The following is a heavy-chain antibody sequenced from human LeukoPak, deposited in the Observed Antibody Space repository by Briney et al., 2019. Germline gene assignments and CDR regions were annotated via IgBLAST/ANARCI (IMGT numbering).Heavy chain of an antibody. V-gene: IGHV3-21*01. CDR2: ISSSSSYI. CDR1: GFTFSSYS. J-gene: IGHJ4*02. Sequence: PGGSLRLSCAASGFTFSSYSMNWVRQAPGKGLEWVSSISSSSSYIYYADSVKGRFTISRDNAKNSLYLQMNSLRAEDTAVYYCARDLSGHNWNYAYWGQGTLVTVSS. D-gene: IGHD1-7*01. CDR3: ARDLSGHNWNYAY.